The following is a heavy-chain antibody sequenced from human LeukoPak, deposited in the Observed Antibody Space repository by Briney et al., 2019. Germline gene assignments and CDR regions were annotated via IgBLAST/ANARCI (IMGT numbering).Heavy chain of an antibody. Sequence: SETLSLTCTVSGGSISSYYWSWIRQPPGKGLEWIGYIYTSGSTNYNPSLKSRVTISVDTSKNQFSLKLSSVTAADTAVYYCARHGAYCGGDCFFYYYMDVWGKGTTVTVSS. J-gene: IGHJ6*03. CDR2: IYTSGST. CDR1: GGSISSYY. CDR3: ARHGAYCGGDCFFYYYMDV. D-gene: IGHD2-21*02. V-gene: IGHV4-4*09.